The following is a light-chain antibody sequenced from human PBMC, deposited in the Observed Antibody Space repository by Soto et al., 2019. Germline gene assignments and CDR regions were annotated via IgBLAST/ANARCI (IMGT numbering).Light chain of an antibody. V-gene: IGKV3-11*01. J-gene: IGKJ5*01. CDR2: DAS. Sequence: EVVLTHSPDTLSLPPGERATLSCRASQSISSYLAWYQQKPGQAPRLLIYDASSRATGIPARFSGSGSGTDFTLTISSLEPEDFAVYYCQQYGSSLPITFGQGTRLEIK. CDR1: QSISSY. CDR3: QQYGSSLPIT.